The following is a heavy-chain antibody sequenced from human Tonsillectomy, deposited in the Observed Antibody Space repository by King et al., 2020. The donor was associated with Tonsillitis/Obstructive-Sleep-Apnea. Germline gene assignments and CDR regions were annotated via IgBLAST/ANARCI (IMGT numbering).Heavy chain of an antibody. Sequence: VQLVESGGGLVQPGGSLRLSCAASGFTFSSYWMSWVRQAPGKGLEWVANINQGGAEKYFVDSVKGRFTISRDNAKNSLYLQMNSLRAEDTAMYYCARKVVAVPNDYWGQGTLVTVSS. V-gene: IGHV3-7*01. J-gene: IGHJ4*02. D-gene: IGHD6-19*01. CDR2: INQGGAEK. CDR1: GFTFSSYW. CDR3: ARKVVAVPNDY.